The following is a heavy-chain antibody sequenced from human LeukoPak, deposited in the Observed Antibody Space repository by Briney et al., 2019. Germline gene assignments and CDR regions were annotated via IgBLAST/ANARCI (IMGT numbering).Heavy chain of an antibody. J-gene: IGHJ4*02. CDR2: ISSSSSYI. D-gene: IGHD2-2*01. Sequence: GGSLRLSCAASGFTFSSYSMNWVRQAPGKGLEWVSSISSSSSYIYYADSVKGRFTISRDNAKNSLYLQMNSLRAEDTAVYYCARDPGYCSSTSCFLFDYWGQGTLVTVSS. V-gene: IGHV3-21*01. CDR3: ARDPGYCSSTSCFLFDY. CDR1: GFTFSSYS.